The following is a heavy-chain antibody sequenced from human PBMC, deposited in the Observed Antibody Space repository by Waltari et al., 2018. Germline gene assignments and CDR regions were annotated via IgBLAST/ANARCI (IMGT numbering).Heavy chain of an antibody. Sequence: QVQLVQSGAEVKKPGASVKVSCKVSGYTLTELSMHWVRPAHGKGLQWRGGFDPEDGETIYAQKFQGRVTMTEDTSTDTAYMELSSRRSEDTAVYYCALEPRAAPPHNWFDPWGQGTLVTVSS. CDR2: FDPEDGET. CDR3: ALEPRAAPPHNWFDP. CDR1: GYTLTELS. V-gene: IGHV1-24*01. J-gene: IGHJ5*02.